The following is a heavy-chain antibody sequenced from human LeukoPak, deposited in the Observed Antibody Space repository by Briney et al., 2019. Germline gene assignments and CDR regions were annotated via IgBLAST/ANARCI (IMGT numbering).Heavy chain of an antibody. CDR1: GFTFSSYA. D-gene: IGHD6-13*01. CDR2: ISGSGGST. Sequence: GGSLRLSCAASGFTFSSYAMSWVRQAPGKGLEWVSAISGSGGSTYYADSVKGRFTISRDNSKNTLYLQMNSLRAEDTAVYYCAKDPYSSSWNNWFGPWGQGTLVTVSS. V-gene: IGHV3-23*01. J-gene: IGHJ5*02. CDR3: AKDPYSSSWNNWFGP.